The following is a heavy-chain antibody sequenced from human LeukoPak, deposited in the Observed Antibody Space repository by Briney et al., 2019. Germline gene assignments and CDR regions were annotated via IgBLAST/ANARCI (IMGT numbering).Heavy chain of an antibody. Sequence: GASVKVSCKVSGYTLTELSMHWVRQAPGKGLEWMGGFDPEDGETIYAQKFQGRVTMTEDTSTDTAYMELSSLRSEDTAVYYCATLVVPAANADRYFDLWGRGTLVTVSS. J-gene: IGHJ2*01. V-gene: IGHV1-24*01. CDR3: ATLVVPAANADRYFDL. CDR1: GYTLTELS. CDR2: FDPEDGET. D-gene: IGHD2-2*01.